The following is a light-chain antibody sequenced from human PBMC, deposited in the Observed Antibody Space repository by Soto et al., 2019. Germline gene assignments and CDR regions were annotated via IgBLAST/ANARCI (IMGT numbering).Light chain of an antibody. J-gene: IGKJ3*01. CDR1: QGVSSSY. CDR3: QQNGSSPPFT. Sequence: EIVLTQSPGTLSLSPGEKATPSCRASQGVSSSYLAWNQQNPGQAPRLLIYGASRRATGIPERFRGSGSGTDFTLTISKLELEDFAVYYCQQNGSSPPFTFGPGTKVDIK. V-gene: IGKV3-20*01. CDR2: GAS.